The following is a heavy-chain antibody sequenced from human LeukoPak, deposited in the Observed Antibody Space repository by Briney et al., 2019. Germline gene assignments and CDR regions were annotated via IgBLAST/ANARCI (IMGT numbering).Heavy chain of an antibody. V-gene: IGHV1-58*02. CDR3: AASPVHSGYDDPFDY. Sequence: SVKVSCKASGFTFTSSAMQWVRQARGQRLEWIGWIVVGSGNTNYAQKFQERVTITRDMSTSTAYMELSSLRSEDTAVYYCAASPVHSGYDDPFDYWGQGTLVTVSS. CDR1: GFTFTSSA. D-gene: IGHD5-12*01. CDR2: IVVGSGNT. J-gene: IGHJ4*02.